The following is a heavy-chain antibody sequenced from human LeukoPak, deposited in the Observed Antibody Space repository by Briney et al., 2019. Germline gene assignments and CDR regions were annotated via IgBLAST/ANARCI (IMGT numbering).Heavy chain of an antibody. CDR1: GGSISSYY. J-gene: IGHJ2*01. CDR3: ARTLGTPQQWLARGESWYFDL. V-gene: IGHV4-4*07. Sequence: SETLSLTCTVSGGSISSYYWSWIRQPAGKGLEWIGRIYTSGSTNYNPSLKSRVAISVDKSKSQFSLKLSSVTAADTAVYYCARTLGTPQQWLARGESWYFDLWGRGTLVTVSS. D-gene: IGHD6-19*01. CDR2: IYTSGST.